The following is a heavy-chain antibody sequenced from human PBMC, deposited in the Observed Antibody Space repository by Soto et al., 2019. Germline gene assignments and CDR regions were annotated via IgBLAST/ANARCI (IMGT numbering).Heavy chain of an antibody. CDR1: GFTFSSYS. Sequence: GGSLRLSCAASGFTFSSYSMNWVRQAPGKGLEWVSYISSSSSTIYYADSVKGRFTISRDNAKNSLYLQMNSLRAEDTAVYYCARVGGKLRYFDWSPYYFDYWGQGTLVTVSS. J-gene: IGHJ4*02. CDR2: ISSSSSTI. CDR3: ARVGGKLRYFDWSPYYFDY. D-gene: IGHD3-9*01. V-gene: IGHV3-48*01.